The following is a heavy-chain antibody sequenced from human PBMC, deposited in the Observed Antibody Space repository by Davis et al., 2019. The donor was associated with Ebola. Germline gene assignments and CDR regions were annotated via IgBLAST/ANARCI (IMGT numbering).Heavy chain of an antibody. V-gene: IGHV1-46*01. CDR1: GYTFTSYY. CDR2: INPSGGST. D-gene: IGHD2-8*01. Sequence: AASVKVSCKASGYTFTSYYMHWARQAPGQGLEWMGIINPSGGSTSYAQKFQGRVTMTRDTSTSTVYMELSSLRSEDTAVYYCARGYCTNVVCYELPVIDYWGQGTLVTVSS. J-gene: IGHJ4*02. CDR3: ARGYCTNVVCYELPVIDY.